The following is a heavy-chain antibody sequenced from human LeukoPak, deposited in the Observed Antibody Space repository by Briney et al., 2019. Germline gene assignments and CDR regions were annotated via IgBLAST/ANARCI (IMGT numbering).Heavy chain of an antibody. Sequence: SQTLSLTCTVSGGSISSGDCYWSWIRQAAGKGLEWIGRIYTSGTTNYNPSLKSRVTISVDTSKNQFSLKVSSVTAADTALYYCARQGSCSNTNCNRWFDPWGQGTLVIVSS. CDR2: IYTSGTT. V-gene: IGHV4-61*02. CDR3: ARQGSCSNTNCNRWFDP. J-gene: IGHJ5*02. CDR1: GGSISSGDCY. D-gene: IGHD2-2*01.